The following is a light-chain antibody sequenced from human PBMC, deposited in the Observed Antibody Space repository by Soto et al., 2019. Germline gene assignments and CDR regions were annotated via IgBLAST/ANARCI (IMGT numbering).Light chain of an antibody. CDR2: EVS. CDR1: SSDIGGYNF. V-gene: IGLV2-14*01. J-gene: IGLJ1*01. CDR3: SSFRSGTTL. Sequence: ALTQPASVSGSPGQSITISCTGTSSDIGGYNFVSWYHQHPGKAPKLMIYEVSNRPSGVSDRFSGSKSGNTAPLTISGLQAEDEADYYCSSFRSGTTLFGTGTKVTVL.